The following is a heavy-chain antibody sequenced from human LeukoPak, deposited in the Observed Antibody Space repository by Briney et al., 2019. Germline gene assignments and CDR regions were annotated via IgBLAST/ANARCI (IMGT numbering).Heavy chain of an antibody. CDR3: ARRRDKTTSPAIDY. CDR1: GYTFSGSY. CDR2: ISPKSGDT. V-gene: IGHV1-2*02. J-gene: IGHJ4*02. D-gene: IGHD2-2*01. Sequence: GASVKVSCKASGYTFSGSYMHWVRQVPGQGHEWMGWISPKSGDTNYAQNFQGRVTMTRDTSISTAYMELSRLTSDDTAVYYCARRRDKTTSPAIDYWGQGTLVTVSS.